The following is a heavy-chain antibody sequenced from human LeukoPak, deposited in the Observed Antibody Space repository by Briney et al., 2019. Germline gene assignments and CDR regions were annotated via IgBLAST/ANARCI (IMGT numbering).Heavy chain of an antibody. V-gene: IGHV3-23*01. D-gene: IGHD6-13*01. CDR1: GFTFSSSA. J-gene: IGHJ4*02. Sequence: GGSLRLSCAASGFTFSSSAMSWVRQVPGKGLEWVSSVDGGGGGTYYADSVKGRFTISRDNSKDTLYLQMNGLRAEDTAVYFCAKQSAGSAAWYSLHYDFWGQGTLVTVSS. CDR2: VDGGGGGT. CDR3: AKQSAGSAAWYSLHYDF.